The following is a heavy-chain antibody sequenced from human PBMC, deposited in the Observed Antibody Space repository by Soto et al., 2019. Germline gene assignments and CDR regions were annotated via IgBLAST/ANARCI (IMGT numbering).Heavy chain of an antibody. V-gene: IGHV1-8*01. Sequence: ASVKVSCKASGYTFTSYDINWVRQATGQGLEWMGWMNPNSGNTGYAQKFQGRVTMTRNTSISTAYMELSSLRSEDTAVYYCARGMLDYGDYSYYYYMDVWGKGTTVTVSS. CDR2: MNPNSGNT. CDR1: GYTFTSYD. D-gene: IGHD4-17*01. CDR3: ARGMLDYGDYSYYYYMDV. J-gene: IGHJ6*03.